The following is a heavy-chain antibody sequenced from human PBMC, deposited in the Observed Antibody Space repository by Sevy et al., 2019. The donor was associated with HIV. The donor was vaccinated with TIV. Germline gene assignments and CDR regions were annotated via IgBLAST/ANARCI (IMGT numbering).Heavy chain of an antibody. J-gene: IGHJ4*02. D-gene: IGHD2-2*01. Sequence: GGSLRLSCAASAFTFSAYGMHWVRQAPGKGLEWVSTIWYDGGKKYYADSVKARFTISRDNSKNTLYLQMNSLRAEDTAVYYCVREGVPAAIGFDYWGQGTLVTVSS. V-gene: IGHV3-33*01. CDR3: VREGVPAAIGFDY. CDR2: IWYDGGKK. CDR1: AFTFSAYG.